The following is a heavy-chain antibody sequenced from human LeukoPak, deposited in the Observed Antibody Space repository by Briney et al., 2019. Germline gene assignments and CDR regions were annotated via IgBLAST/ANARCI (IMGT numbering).Heavy chain of an antibody. V-gene: IGHV1-46*01. J-gene: IGHJ3*02. CDR2: INPSGGST. CDR3: ARDWRYYDTKGAFDI. CDR1: GYTFTSYY. D-gene: IGHD3-22*01. Sequence: GASVKVSCKASGYTFTSYYMHWLRQAPGQGLEWMGIINPSGGSTSYAQKFQGRVTMTRDMSTSTVYMELSSLRSEDTAVYYCARDWRYYDTKGAFDIWGQGTMVTVSS.